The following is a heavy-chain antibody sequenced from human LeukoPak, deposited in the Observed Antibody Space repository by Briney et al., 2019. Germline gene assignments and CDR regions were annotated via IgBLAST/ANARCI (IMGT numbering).Heavy chain of an antibody. CDR2: INHSGST. V-gene: IGHV4-34*01. J-gene: IGHJ3*02. CDR3: ASDYDSSGYHDAFDI. CDR1: GGSFSGYY. Sequence: SETLSLTCAVYGGSFSGYYWSWIRQPPGKGLEWIGEINHSGSTNYNPSLKSRVTISVDTYKNQFSLKLSSVTAADTAVYYCASDYDSSGYHDAFDIWGQGTMVTVSS. D-gene: IGHD3-22*01.